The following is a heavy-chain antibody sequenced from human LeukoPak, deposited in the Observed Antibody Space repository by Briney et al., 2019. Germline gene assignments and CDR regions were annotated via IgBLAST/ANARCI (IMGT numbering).Heavy chain of an antibody. D-gene: IGHD3-3*01. V-gene: IGHV4-31*03. CDR2: IYYSGST. CDR3: ARGVVTPFDFDY. CDR1: GGSISSGGYY. Sequence: SETLSFTCTVSGGSISSGGYYWSWIRQHPGKGLEWIGYIYYSGSTYYNPSLKSRVTISVDTSKNQFSLKLSSVTAADTAVYYCARGVVTPFDFDYWGQGTLVTVSS. J-gene: IGHJ4*02.